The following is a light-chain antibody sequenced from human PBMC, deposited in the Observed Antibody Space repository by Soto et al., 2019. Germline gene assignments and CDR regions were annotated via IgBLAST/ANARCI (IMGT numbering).Light chain of an antibody. CDR2: EVS. Sequence: QSVLTQPASVSGSPGQSITISCTGTSSDFGRYNYVSWYQQHPGKAPKLIIYEVSNRPSGVPNRVSGSKSGNTASLTISGLQAEDEADYYCSSYTNTTPPAPDVFGGGTKLTV. V-gene: IGLV2-14*01. CDR3: SSYTNTTPPAPDV. J-gene: IGLJ3*02. CDR1: SSDFGRYNY.